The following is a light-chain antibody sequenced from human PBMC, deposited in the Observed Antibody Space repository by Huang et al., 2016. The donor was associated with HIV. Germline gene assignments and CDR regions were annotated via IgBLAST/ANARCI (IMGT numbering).Light chain of an antibody. Sequence: EIVMTQSPATLSLSPGERATLSCRASQSVNSKLAWYQQKPGQAPRLLIYGAATRATGVPGRCSGSGSGTECTLTISSLQSEDFAVYYCQQYSKWPPNTFGQGTKLESK. CDR1: QSVNSK. CDR2: GAA. CDR3: QQYSKWPPNT. V-gene: IGKV3-15*01. J-gene: IGKJ2*01.